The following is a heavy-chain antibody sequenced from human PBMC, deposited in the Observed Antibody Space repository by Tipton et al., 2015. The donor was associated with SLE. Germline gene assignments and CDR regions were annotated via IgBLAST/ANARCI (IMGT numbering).Heavy chain of an antibody. CDR3: ARDSGLEPTGY. CDR1: GGSISSNY. Sequence: TLSLTCSVSGGSISSNYWIWIRQPPGKGLEWIGSIYYSGSTYYNPSLKSRVTISVDTSKNQFSLKLSSVTAADTAVYYCARDSGLEPTGYWGQGTLVTVSS. D-gene: IGHD1-1*01. CDR2: IYYSGST. V-gene: IGHV4-39*07. J-gene: IGHJ4*02.